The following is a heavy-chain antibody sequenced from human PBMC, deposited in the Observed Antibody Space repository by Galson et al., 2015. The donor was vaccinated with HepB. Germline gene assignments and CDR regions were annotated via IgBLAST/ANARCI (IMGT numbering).Heavy chain of an antibody. CDR3: ARDVPYYYDSSGYVCMDV. CDR1: GYTFTNYG. Sequence: SVKVSCKASGYTFTNYGISWVRQAPGQGLEWMGWISANNGYTNYAQKLQGRVTMTTDTSTSTDYMEMRSLRSDDTAVYYCARDVPYYYDSSGYVCMDVWGQGTTVTVS. J-gene: IGHJ6*02. D-gene: IGHD3-22*01. V-gene: IGHV1-18*04. CDR2: ISANNGYT.